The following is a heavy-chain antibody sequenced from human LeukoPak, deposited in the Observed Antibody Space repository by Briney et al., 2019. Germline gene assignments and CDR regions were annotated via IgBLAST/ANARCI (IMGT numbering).Heavy chain of an antibody. CDR1: GYTFTGYY. CDR2: INPNSGGT. V-gene: IGHV1-2*04. CDR3: ARGRMVRRGAIGGYFDY. Sequence: ASVKVSCKASGYTFTGYYMHWVRQAPGQGLEWMGWINPNSGGTNYAQKFQGWVTMTRDTSTSTVYMELSSLRSEDTAVYYCARGRMVRRGAIGGYFDYWGQGTLVTVSS. J-gene: IGHJ4*02. D-gene: IGHD3-10*01.